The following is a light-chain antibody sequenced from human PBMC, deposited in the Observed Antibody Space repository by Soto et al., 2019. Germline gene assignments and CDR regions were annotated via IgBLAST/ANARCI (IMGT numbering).Light chain of an antibody. V-gene: IGKV3-11*01. CDR1: QSVSSY. Sequence: EIVLTQSPATLSLSPGERATLSCRASQSVSSYLAWYQQKPGQAPRLLIYDASNRVTGIPARFSGSGSGTDFPLIISSLEPEDFAVYYCQHRRNWPPPYTFGQGTKLEIK. CDR3: QHRRNWPPPYT. J-gene: IGKJ2*01. CDR2: DAS.